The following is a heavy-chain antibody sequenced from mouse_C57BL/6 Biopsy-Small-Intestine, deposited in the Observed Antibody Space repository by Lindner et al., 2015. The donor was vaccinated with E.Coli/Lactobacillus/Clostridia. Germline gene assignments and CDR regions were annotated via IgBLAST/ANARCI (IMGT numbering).Heavy chain of an antibody. CDR2: MHPNSGNT. J-gene: IGHJ1*01. CDR1: GYTFSSYA. D-gene: IGHD2-4*01. CDR3: ARDPPYYDSNGYSRYYYGMDV. V-gene: IGHV1S29*02. Sequence: SVKVSCKTSGYTFSSYALYWVRQAPGQRLEWMGWMHPNSGNTGYAQKFQGRVTMTRDPSTSTVYMALSSLISEDTAVYYCARDPPYYDSNGYSRYYYGMDVWGQGTTVTVSS.